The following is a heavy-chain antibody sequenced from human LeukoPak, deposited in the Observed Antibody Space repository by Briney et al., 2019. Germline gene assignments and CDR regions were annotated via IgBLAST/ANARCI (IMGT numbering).Heavy chain of an antibody. D-gene: IGHD5-12*01. Sequence: AVTLTRKCSGATFSCYTISWVRQPPAQGHEWVGRIIPILDLANYAQKFEGTVTITANKSTSTAYMELSSLRTEDPAVYYCARGRTYGGYEYADYWGQRTLITVSS. CDR2: IIPILDLA. V-gene: IGHV1-69*02. CDR1: GATFSCYT. CDR3: ARGRTYGGYEYADY. J-gene: IGHJ4*02.